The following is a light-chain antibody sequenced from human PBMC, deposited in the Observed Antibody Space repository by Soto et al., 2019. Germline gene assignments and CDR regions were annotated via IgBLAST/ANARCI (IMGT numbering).Light chain of an antibody. J-gene: IGLJ2*01. CDR3: QSYDSSLSGSG. CDR1: SSKIGAGYD. Sequence: QSVLTQPPSVSGAPGQRVTISCTGSSSKIGAGYDVHWYQQLPGTAPKLLIYGNSNRPSGVPDRFSGSKSGTSASLAITGLQAEDEADYYCQSYDSSLSGSGFGGGTKLTVL. V-gene: IGLV1-40*01. CDR2: GNS.